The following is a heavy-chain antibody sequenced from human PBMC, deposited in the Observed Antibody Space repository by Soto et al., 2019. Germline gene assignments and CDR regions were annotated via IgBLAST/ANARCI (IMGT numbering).Heavy chain of an antibody. V-gene: IGHV5-51*01. D-gene: IGHD3-3*01. CDR1: GYSFTSYW. Sequence: GESLKISCKGSGYSFTSYWIGWVRQMPGKGLEWMGIIYPGDSDTRYSPSFQGQVTISADKSISTAYLQWSSLKASDTAMYYCARQPLLEGLFPSSPDYYGMDVWGQGTTVTVSS. CDR2: IYPGDSDT. J-gene: IGHJ6*02. CDR3: ARQPLLEGLFPSSPDYYGMDV.